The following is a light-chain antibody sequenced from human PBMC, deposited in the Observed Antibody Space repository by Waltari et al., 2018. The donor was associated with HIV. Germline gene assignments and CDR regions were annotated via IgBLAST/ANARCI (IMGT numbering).Light chain of an antibody. J-gene: IGLJ2*01. Sequence: SFELTQPPSVSVSPGQTASITCSGDKLGDKYSCWYQQKPGQSPVLVIYEDTKRPSGMPERFSASNSEQTATLIISGTQAMDEADYYCQTWDSTTVVFGGGTKLTVL. V-gene: IGLV3-1*01. CDR3: QTWDSTTVV. CDR2: EDT. CDR1: KLGDKY.